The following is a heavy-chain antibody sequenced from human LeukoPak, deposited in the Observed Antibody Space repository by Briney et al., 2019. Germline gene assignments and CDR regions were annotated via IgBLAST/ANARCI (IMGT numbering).Heavy chain of an antibody. J-gene: IGHJ6*03. V-gene: IGHV3-48*04. CDR2: ISSSSSTI. Sequence: GGSLRLSSAASGFTFSSYSMNWVRQAPGKGLEWVSYISSSSSTIYYADSVKGRFTISRDNAKNSLYLQMNSLRAEDTAVYYCARVPARPSPYYYYMDVWGKGTTVTVSS. D-gene: IGHD6-6*01. CDR1: GFTFSSYS. CDR3: ARVPARPSPYYYYMDV.